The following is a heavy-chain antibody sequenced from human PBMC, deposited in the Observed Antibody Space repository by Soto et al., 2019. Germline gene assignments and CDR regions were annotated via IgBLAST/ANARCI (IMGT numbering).Heavy chain of an antibody. Sequence: GGSLRLSCAASGFTFSSYAMHWVRQAPGKGLEWVAVISYDGSNKYYADSVKGRFTISRDNSKNTLYLQMNSLRAEDTAAYYCASATSITMVRGVIMWGQGALVTVSS. CDR2: ISYDGSNK. CDR1: GFTFSSYA. J-gene: IGHJ4*02. D-gene: IGHD3-10*01. CDR3: ASATSITMVRGVIM. V-gene: IGHV3-30-3*01.